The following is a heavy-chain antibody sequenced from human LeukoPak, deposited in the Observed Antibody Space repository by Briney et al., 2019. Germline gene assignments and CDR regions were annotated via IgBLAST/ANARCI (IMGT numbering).Heavy chain of an antibody. D-gene: IGHD6-13*01. V-gene: IGHV4-30-4*01. CDR2: IYYSGST. Sequence: PSETLSLTCTVSGGSISSSDYYWSWIRQPPGKGLEWIGYIYYSGSTYYNPSLKSRVTISVGTSKNQFSLKLSSVTAADTAVYYCARSSIAAAWNPYYFDYWGQGTLVTVSS. J-gene: IGHJ4*02. CDR3: ARSSIAAAWNPYYFDY. CDR1: GGSISSSDYY.